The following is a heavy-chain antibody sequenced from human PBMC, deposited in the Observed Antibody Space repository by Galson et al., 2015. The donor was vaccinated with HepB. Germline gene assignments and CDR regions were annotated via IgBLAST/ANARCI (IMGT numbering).Heavy chain of an antibody. CDR1: GGTFSSYA. CDR3: ASERGYSYGHNYFDY. D-gene: IGHD5-18*01. V-gene: IGHV1-69*13. CDR2: IIPIFGTA. J-gene: IGHJ4*02. Sequence: SVKASCKASGGTFSSYAISWVRQAPGQGLEWMGGIIPIFGTANYAQKFQGRVTITADESTSTAYMELSSLRSEDTAVYYCASERGYSYGHNYFDYWGQGTLVTVSS.